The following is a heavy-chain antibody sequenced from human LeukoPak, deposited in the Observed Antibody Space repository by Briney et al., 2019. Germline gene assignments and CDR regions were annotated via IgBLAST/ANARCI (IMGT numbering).Heavy chain of an antibody. Sequence: SVKVSRKASGGTFSSYAISWVRQAPGKGGEGMGRIIPIFGTANYAQKFQGRVTITTDESTSTAYMELSSLRSEDTAVYYCARAARAVAGTLDYWGQGTWSPSPQ. CDR1: GGTFSSYA. J-gene: IGHJ4*02. V-gene: IGHV1-69*05. CDR2: IIPIFGTA. D-gene: IGHD6-19*01. CDR3: ARAARAVAGTLDY.